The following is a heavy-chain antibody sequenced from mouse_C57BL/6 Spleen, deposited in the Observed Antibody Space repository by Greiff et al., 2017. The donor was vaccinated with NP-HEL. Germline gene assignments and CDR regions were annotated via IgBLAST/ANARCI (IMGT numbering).Heavy chain of an antibody. CDR2: IDPEDGET. CDR3: ASDWDGEVDY. D-gene: IGHD4-1*01. Sequence: EVQLQQSGAELVKPGASVKLSCTASGFNIKDYYMHWVKQRTEQGLEWIGRIDPEDGETKYAPQFQGKATITADTSSNTAYLQLSSLTSEDTAVYYCASDWDGEVDYWGQGTSVTVSS. V-gene: IGHV14-2*01. CDR1: GFNIKDYY. J-gene: IGHJ4*01.